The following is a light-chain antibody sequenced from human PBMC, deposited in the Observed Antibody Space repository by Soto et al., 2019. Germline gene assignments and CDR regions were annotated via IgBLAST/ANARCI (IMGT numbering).Light chain of an antibody. V-gene: IGLV2-14*01. J-gene: IGLJ1*01. CDR3: SSYTSSSTLLV. CDR2: DVS. Sequence: QSALTQPASVSGSPGQSITISCTGTSSDVGGYNYVSWYQQHPGKAPKLMIYDVSNRPSGVSNRLSASKSGNTASLTISGLQAEDEADYYCSSYTSSSTLLVFGTGTKVTVL. CDR1: SSDVGGYNY.